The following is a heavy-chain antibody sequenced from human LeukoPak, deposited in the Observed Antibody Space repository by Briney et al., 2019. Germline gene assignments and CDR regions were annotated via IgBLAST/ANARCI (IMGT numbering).Heavy chain of an antibody. CDR1: GGSISSDAYY. D-gene: IGHD3-16*01. CDR2: IYHSGST. CDR3: ARLDGAWGYFDY. V-gene: IGHV4-39*01. J-gene: IGHJ4*02. Sequence: SETLSLTCNVSGGSISSDAYYWGWIRQPPKKGLEWIGTIYHSGSTYLNPSLRSRLTISVDTSKNQFSLNLSSVTAADTAVYYCARLDGAWGYFDYWGQGTLVTVSS.